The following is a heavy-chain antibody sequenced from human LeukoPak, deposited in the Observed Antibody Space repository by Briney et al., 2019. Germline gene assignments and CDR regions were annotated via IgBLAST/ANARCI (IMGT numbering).Heavy chain of an antibody. Sequence: GGSLRLSCAASGFTFDDYGMSWVRQAPGKGLEWVSGINWNGGSTGYADSVKGRFTISRDNAKNSLYLQMNSLRAEDTAVYYCARDRVSPRLGYRFDPWGQGTLVTVSS. J-gene: IGHJ5*02. V-gene: IGHV3-20*04. CDR3: ARDRVSPRLGYRFDP. CDR2: INWNGGST. D-gene: IGHD3-16*02. CDR1: GFTFDDYG.